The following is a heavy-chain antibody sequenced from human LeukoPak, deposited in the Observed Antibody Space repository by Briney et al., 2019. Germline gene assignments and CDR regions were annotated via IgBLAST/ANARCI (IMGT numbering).Heavy chain of an antibody. D-gene: IGHD3-10*01. CDR1: GYSINRAYY. V-gene: IGHV4-38-2*02. CDR2: IYSSGST. J-gene: IGHJ3*01. Sequence: TSETLSPTCTVSGYSINRAYYWAWIRQPPGKGLEWIASIYSSGSTFYNPSLKSRVTISLHTSSNQVSLRLTSVTAADMAVYYCATLNLYGSGGGDVFDLWGQGTMVTVSS. CDR3: ATLNLYGSGGGDVFDL.